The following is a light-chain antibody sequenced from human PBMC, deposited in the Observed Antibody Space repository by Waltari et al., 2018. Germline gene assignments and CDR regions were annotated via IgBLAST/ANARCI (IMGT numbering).Light chain of an antibody. CDR2: GAS. Sequence: EIVMTQSPATLSVSPGERATLSCRASQSVSSNLAWYQHKPGQAPRLLIYGASTRATGIPARFSGSGSGTEFTLTISSLQSEDFAVYYCQQYNNWPPSWTFGQGTKVKIK. CDR1: QSVSSN. V-gene: IGKV3-15*01. J-gene: IGKJ1*01. CDR3: QQYNNWPPSWT.